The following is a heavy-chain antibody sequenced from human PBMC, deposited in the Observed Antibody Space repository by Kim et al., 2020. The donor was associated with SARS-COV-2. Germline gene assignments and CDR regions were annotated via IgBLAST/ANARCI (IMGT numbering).Heavy chain of an antibody. J-gene: IGHJ5*02. V-gene: IGHV1-58*02. D-gene: IGHD2-2*01. CDR2: IVVGSGNT. Sequence: SVKVSCKASGFTFTSSAMQWVRQARGQRLEWIGWIVVGSGNTNYAQKFQERVTITRDMSTSTAYMELSSLRSEDTAVYYCAALPAAMSIVDWFDPWGQGTLVTVSS. CDR3: AALPAAMSIVDWFDP. CDR1: GFTFTSSA.